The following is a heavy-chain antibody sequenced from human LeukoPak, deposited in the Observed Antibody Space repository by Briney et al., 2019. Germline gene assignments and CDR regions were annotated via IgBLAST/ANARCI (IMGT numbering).Heavy chain of an antibody. D-gene: IGHD2-8*02. Sequence: KASETLPLTCAVYGGSFSGYYWSWIRQPPGKGLEWIGEINHSGSTNYNPSLKSRVTISVDTSKNQFSLKLSSVTAADTAVYYCARGRRWWNHWGQGTLVTVSS. CDR2: INHSGST. CDR1: GGSFSGYY. J-gene: IGHJ5*02. CDR3: ARGRRWWNH. V-gene: IGHV4-34*01.